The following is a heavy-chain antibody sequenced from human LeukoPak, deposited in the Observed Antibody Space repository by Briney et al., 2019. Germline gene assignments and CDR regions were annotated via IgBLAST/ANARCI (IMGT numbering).Heavy chain of an antibody. CDR3: ARGQVATSYYFDY. Sequence: SETLSRTCAVYGGSFSGYYWSWIRQPPGKGLEWIGEINHSGSTNYNPSLKSRVTISVDTSKNQFSLKLSSVTAADTAVYYCARGQVATSYYFDYWGQGTLVTVSS. CDR1: GGSFSGYY. J-gene: IGHJ4*02. CDR2: INHSGST. D-gene: IGHD5-12*01. V-gene: IGHV4-34*01.